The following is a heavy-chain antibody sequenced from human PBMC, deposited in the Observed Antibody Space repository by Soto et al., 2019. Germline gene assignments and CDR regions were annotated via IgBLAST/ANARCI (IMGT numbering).Heavy chain of an antibody. D-gene: IGHD3-10*01. CDR2: MNPNSGNT. J-gene: IGHJ5*02. V-gene: IGHV1-8*01. CDR3: ARDGGRGIIRKYNWFDP. Sequence: ASVKVSCKASGYTFTSYDINWVRQATGQGLEWMGWMNPNSGNTGYAQKFQGRVTMTRNTSISTAYMELSSLRSEDTAVYYCARDGGRGIIRKYNWFDPWGQGNLVTVYS. CDR1: GYTFTSYD.